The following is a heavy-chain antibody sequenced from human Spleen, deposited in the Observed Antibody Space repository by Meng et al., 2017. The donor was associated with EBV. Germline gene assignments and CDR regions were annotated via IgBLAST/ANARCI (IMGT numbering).Heavy chain of an antibody. D-gene: IGHD4-17*01. Sequence: QIHLTESGPTLVQPTQTLTLTCTFSGFSLSTSGVGVGWIRQPPGKALDWLALVYWDDDKRYSTSLKSRITITKDTSKNQVVLTMTNMDPVDTATYYCAHRNMYGDYDYWGQGTLVTVSS. V-gene: IGHV2-5*02. CDR1: GFSLSTSGVG. J-gene: IGHJ4*02. CDR3: AHRNMYGDYDY. CDR2: VYWDDDK.